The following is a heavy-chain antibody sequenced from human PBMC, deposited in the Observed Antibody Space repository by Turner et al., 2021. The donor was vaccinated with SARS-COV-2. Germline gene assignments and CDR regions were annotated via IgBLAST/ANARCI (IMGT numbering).Heavy chain of an antibody. V-gene: IGHV1-3*01. CDR1: GYTFTSYA. J-gene: IGHJ4*02. Sequence: QVQLVQSGAEVKKPGASVKVSCKASGYTFTSYAMHWVRQAPGQRLEWMGWINACNGKTKYSQKFQGRVTITRDTSASTAYMELSSLRSEDTAVYYCARDVGYCSSTSCYTGSHFDYWGQGTLVTVSS. CDR2: INACNGKT. D-gene: IGHD2-2*02. CDR3: ARDVGYCSSTSCYTGSHFDY.